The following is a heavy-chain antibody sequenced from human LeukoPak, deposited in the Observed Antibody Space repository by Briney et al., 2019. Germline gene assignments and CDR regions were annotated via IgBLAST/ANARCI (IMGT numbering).Heavy chain of an antibody. CDR1: GYTFTSYY. Sequence: APVKVSCKASGYTFTSYYMHWVRQAPGQGLEWMGIINPSGGSTSYAQKFQGRVTMTRDTSTSTVYMELSSLRSEDTAVYYCARDLNTAMATCYFDYWGQGTLVTVSS. V-gene: IGHV1-46*01. J-gene: IGHJ4*02. D-gene: IGHD5-18*01. CDR2: INPSGGST. CDR3: ARDLNTAMATCYFDY.